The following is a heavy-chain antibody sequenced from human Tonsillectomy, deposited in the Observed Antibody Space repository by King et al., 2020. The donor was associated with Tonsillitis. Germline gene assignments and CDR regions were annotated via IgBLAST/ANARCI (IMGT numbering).Heavy chain of an antibody. J-gene: IGHJ4*02. CDR2: RSYDGSNK. V-gene: IGHV3-30-3*01. D-gene: IGHD1-26*01. Sequence: QVQLVESGGGVVQPGRSLRLSCAASGFTFSSYAVHWVRQAPGKGLEWVAVRSYDGSNKYYADSVKGRFTISRDKSKNTLYLQMNSLRIEDTAVYYCARDEYSGTYFEHFDLWGQGTLVTVSS. CDR3: ARDEYSGTYFEHFDL. CDR1: GFTFSSYA.